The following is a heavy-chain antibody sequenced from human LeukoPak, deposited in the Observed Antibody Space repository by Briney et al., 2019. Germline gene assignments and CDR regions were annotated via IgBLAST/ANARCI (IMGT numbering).Heavy chain of an antibody. Sequence: SETLSLTCTVSGYSISSGYYWGWIRQPPGKGLEWIGSIYHSGSTNYNPSLKSRVTISVDKSKNQFSLKLSSVTAADTAVYCCAIGGYSYGYKYWGQGTLVTVSS. CDR2: IYHSGST. J-gene: IGHJ4*02. CDR1: GYSISSGYY. V-gene: IGHV4-38-2*02. CDR3: AIGGYSYGYKY. D-gene: IGHD5-18*01.